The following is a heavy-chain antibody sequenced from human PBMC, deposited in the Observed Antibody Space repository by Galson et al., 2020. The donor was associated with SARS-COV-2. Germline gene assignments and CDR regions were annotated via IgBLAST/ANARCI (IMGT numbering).Heavy chain of an antibody. Sequence: SQTLSLTCPVSGGSIRSSNYYWGWIRQPPGKGLEWIGSVLNSGTTHYSPSLQSRVTISVDTSKNQFSLNLNSVTAADTAMYYCARDATSSGWYNWFDPWGQGTLVTVSS. V-gene: IGHV4-39*07. CDR3: ARDATSSGWYNWFDP. CDR1: GGSIRSSNYY. CDR2: VLNSGTT. D-gene: IGHD6-19*01. J-gene: IGHJ5*02.